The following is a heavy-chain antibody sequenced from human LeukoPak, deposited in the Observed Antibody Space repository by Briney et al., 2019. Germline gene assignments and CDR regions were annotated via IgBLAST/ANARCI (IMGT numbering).Heavy chain of an antibody. CDR2: MKQDGSEE. CDR3: SRSRAEGFDL. J-gene: IGHJ3*01. Sequence: GGSLTHLCSASGFTLSKYWMSWVRQVPGEGLEWVANMKQDGSEEYYVDSVKGRITISRDNGKNSLYLQMNSLRAEDTAVYYCSRSRAEGFDLWGQGTVVIVSS. CDR1: GFTLSKYW. V-gene: IGHV3-7*04.